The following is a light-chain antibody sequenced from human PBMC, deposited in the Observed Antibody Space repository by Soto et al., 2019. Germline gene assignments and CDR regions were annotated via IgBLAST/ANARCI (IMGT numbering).Light chain of an antibody. CDR3: QQYDNSLWT. J-gene: IGKJ1*01. CDR2: GAS. Sequence: EIVLTQSPGTLSLSPGERATLSCRASQSVSSSYLAWYQQKPAQAPRLLIYGASRRATGIPDRFSGSGSGTDFTLTISRLEPEDFAVYYCQQYDNSLWTFGQGTKVDIK. CDR1: QSVSSSY. V-gene: IGKV3-20*01.